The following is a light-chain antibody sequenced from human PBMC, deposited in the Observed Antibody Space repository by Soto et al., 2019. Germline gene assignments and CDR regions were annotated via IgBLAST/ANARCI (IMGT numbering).Light chain of an antibody. J-gene: IGKJ5*01. V-gene: IGKV1-5*03. CDR3: QQYNSYPIT. Sequence: DIQVTQSPSTLSASVGDRVTITCRASQSISGWLAWYQQKPGKAPKLLIYNASSLQTGVPSRFSGSASGTEFTLTISSLQPDDFATYYCQQYNSYPITFGQGTRLEIK. CDR1: QSISGW. CDR2: NAS.